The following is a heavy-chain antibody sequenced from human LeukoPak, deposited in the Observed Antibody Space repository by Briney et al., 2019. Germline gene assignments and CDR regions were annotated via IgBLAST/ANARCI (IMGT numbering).Heavy chain of an antibody. V-gene: IGHV1-46*01. CDR2: INPSGGTT. CDR1: GYNFTSYY. D-gene: IGHD2-21*02. Sequence: ASVKVSCKASGYNFTSYYMHWVRQAPGQGLEWMGIINPSGGTTSYAQKFQGRVTVTRGTSTSTVYMELSSLRSEDTAVYYCARDLVVVTGLRTRGSFEIWGQGTMVTVSS. J-gene: IGHJ3*02. CDR3: ARDLVVVTGLRTRGSFEI.